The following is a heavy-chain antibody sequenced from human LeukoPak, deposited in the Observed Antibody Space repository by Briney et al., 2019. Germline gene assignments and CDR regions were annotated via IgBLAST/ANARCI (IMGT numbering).Heavy chain of an antibody. J-gene: IGHJ4*02. CDR1: GFTFSSYA. D-gene: IGHD3-10*01. V-gene: IGHV3-64*01. CDR3: ARGTRGFDY. CDR2: ISSNGGST. Sequence: GGSLGLSCAASGFTFSSYAMHWVRQAPGKGLEYVSAISSNGGSTYYANSVKGRFTISRDNSKNTLYLQMGSLRAEDMAVYYCARGTRGFDYWGQGTLVTVSS.